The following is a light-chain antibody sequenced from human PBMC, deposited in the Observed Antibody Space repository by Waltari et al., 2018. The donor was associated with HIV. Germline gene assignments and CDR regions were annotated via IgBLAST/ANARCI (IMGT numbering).Light chain of an antibody. Sequence: DIAMTQSPSSLSASVGDRVTITCRASQSVGSSLNWYQQKPGRAPTLLIFAASTLHSGVPPRFTGTRSGTQFTLTISSLQPEDFATYYCQQSDITPPTFGQGTKVEVK. V-gene: IGKV1-39*01. J-gene: IGKJ1*01. CDR1: QSVGSS. CDR2: AAS. CDR3: QQSDITPPT.